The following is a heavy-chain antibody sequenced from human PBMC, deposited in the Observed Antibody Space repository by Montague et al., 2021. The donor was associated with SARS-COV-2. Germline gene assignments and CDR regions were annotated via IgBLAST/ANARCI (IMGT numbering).Heavy chain of an antibody. CDR1: GGSISSSSYY. CDR3: ANMGVGRITIFGVVSRGGLDY. J-gene: IGHJ4*02. Sequence: SETLSLTYTVSGGSISSSSYYWGWIRQPPGKGLEWIGNIYYSGDTYYNPSLKSRVTISVDTSKNQFSLKLSSVTAADTAVYYCANMGVGRITIFGVVSRGGLDYWGQGTLVTVSS. D-gene: IGHD3-3*01. CDR2: IYYSGDT. V-gene: IGHV4-39*01.